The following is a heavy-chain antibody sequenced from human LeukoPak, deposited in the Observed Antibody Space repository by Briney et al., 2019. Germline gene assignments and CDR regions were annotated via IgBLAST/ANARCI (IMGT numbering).Heavy chain of an antibody. CDR3: ARVSWELLSPGAFDI. CDR1: GVSISSYY. D-gene: IGHD1-26*01. CDR2: IYTSGST. Sequence: PSETLSLTCTVSGVSISSYYWSWIRQPAGKALEWIGRIYTSGSTSYNPSLKSRVTISVDKSKNQFSLKLSSVTAADTAVYYCARVSWELLSPGAFDIWGQGTLITVSS. V-gene: IGHV4-4*07. J-gene: IGHJ3*02.